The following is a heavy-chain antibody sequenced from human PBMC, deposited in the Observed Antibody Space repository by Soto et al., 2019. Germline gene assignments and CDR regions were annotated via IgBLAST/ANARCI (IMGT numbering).Heavy chain of an antibody. Sequence: ASETLSLTCIVSGGSISSYSWSWIRQPAGKGLEWIGRIYTSGSTNYNPSLKSRVTMSVDTPKNQFTLRLSSVTAADTAVYYCARVADSRWYSNYFDYWGQGILVTVSS. D-gene: IGHD6-13*01. J-gene: IGHJ4*02. CDR2: IYTSGST. V-gene: IGHV4-4*07. CDR1: GGSISSYS. CDR3: ARVADSRWYSNYFDY.